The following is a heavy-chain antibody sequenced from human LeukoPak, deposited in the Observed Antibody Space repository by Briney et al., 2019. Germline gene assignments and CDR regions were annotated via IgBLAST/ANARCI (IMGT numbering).Heavy chain of an antibody. D-gene: IGHD2-2*02. Sequence: GASVKVSCKASGYTFTGYYMHWVRQAPGQGLEWMGWINPNSGGTNYAQKFQGRVTMTRDTSISTAYMELSRLRSDDTAVYYCARDLYYCSSTSCYTSNWFDPWGQGTLVTVSS. V-gene: IGHV1-2*02. CDR3: ARDLYYCSSTSCYTSNWFDP. J-gene: IGHJ5*02. CDR1: GYTFTGYY. CDR2: INPNSGGT.